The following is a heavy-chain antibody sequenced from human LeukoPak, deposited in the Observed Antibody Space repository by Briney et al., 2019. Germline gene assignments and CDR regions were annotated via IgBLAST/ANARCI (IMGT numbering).Heavy chain of an antibody. Sequence: PSETLSLTCTVSGGSLSSYYWSWIRQPPGKGLEWIGYIYYSGSTNYNPSLKSRVTISVDTSKNQFSLKLSSVTAADTAVYYCARGSTMPPDAFDIWGQGTMVTVSS. CDR2: IYYSGST. CDR1: GGSLSSYY. V-gene: IGHV4-59*01. CDR3: ARGSTMPPDAFDI. D-gene: IGHD3-10*01. J-gene: IGHJ3*02.